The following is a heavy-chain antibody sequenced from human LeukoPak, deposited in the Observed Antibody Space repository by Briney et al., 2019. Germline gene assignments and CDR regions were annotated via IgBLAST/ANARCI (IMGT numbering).Heavy chain of an antibody. Sequence: SETLSLTCTVSGGSISSYYWSWIRQPAGKGLEWIGRIYTSGSTNYNPSLKSRVTMSVDTSKNQFSLKLSSVTAADTAVYYCARDSSPLLWGSDYGMDVWGQGNPGHRLL. CDR3: ARDSSPLLWGSDYGMDV. CDR1: GGSISSYY. D-gene: IGHD3-10*01. V-gene: IGHV4-4*07. CDR2: IYTSGST. J-gene: IGHJ6*02.